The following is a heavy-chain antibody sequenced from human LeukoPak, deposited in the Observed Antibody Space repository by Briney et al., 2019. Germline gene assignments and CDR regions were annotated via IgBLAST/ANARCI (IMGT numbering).Heavy chain of an antibody. D-gene: IGHD3-9*01. CDR2: IYSGGST. J-gene: IGHJ4*02. CDR1: GFTVSSNY. Sequence: GGSLRLSCAASGFTVSSNYMSWVRQAPGKGLEWVSVIYSGGSTYYADSVKGRFTISRDNSKNTLYLQMNSLRAEDTAVYYCASDILTGYTETDYWGQGTLVTVSS. CDR3: ASDILTGYTETDY. V-gene: IGHV3-66*01.